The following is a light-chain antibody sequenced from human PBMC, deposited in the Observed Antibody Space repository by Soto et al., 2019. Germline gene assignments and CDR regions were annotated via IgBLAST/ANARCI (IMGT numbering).Light chain of an antibody. Sequence: QSALTQPASVSGSPGQSITISCTGTSSDFEDYKYLSWYQQHPGQAPKLIIYEVSNRPSGVSDRFSAYKSGNTAFLTISGLQSEDEGDYYCSSYMGTSWVFGGGTKLTVL. CDR3: SSYMGTSWV. CDR1: SSDFEDYKY. J-gene: IGLJ3*02. CDR2: EVS. V-gene: IGLV2-14*01.